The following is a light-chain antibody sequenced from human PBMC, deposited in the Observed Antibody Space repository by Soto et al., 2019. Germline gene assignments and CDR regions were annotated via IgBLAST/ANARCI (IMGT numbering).Light chain of an antibody. Sequence: QSALTQPASVSGSPGQSITLSCTGTSSDVGGYNYVSWYQQHPGKAPKLMIYEVSNRPSGVSNRFSGSNSGNTASLTISGLQAEDEADYYCSSYTSSSTHVVFGGGTKLTVL. CDR3: SSYTSSSTHVV. V-gene: IGLV2-14*01. CDR2: EVS. J-gene: IGLJ2*01. CDR1: SSDVGGYNY.